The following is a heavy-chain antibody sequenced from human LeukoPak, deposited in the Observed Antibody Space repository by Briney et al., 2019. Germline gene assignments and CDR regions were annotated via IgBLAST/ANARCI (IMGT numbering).Heavy chain of an antibody. CDR2: ISSSGST. J-gene: IGHJ5*02. CDR1: GDSISSGDYY. V-gene: IGHV4-61*02. D-gene: IGHD3-3*02. CDR3: ARDYLISSAWDLFDP. Sequence: SETLSLTCTVSGDSISSGDYYWSWIRQPAGKGLEWIGRISSSGSTNYNPSLKSRVTISVDTSKNQFSLKLSSVTAADTAVYFCARDYLISSAWDLFDPWGQGTLVTVSS.